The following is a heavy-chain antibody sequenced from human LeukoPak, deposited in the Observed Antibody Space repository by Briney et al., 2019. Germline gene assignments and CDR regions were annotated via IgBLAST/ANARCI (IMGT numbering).Heavy chain of an antibody. CDR3: ARDLGSNYVYFDY. J-gene: IGHJ4*02. D-gene: IGHD1-26*01. V-gene: IGHV4-4*07. CDR1: GGSISSHY. CDR2: IHTSGIT. Sequence: SETLSLTCTVSGGSISSHYWSWIRQPAGKGLEYIGRIHTSGITNYNPSLKSRVTMSGDTSKNQFSLKLNSVTAADTAVYYCARDLGSNYVYFDYWGQGSLVTVSS.